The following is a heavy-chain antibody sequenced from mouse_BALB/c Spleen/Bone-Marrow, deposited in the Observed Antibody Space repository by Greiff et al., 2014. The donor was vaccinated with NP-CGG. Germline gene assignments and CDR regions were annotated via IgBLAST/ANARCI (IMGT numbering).Heavy chain of an antibody. Sequence: EVQVVESGAELVKPGASVKLSCIASGFNIKDTYMHWVKQRPEQGLEWIGRIDPANGNTKYDPKFQGKATITADTSSNTAYLQLSSLTSEDTAVYYCAIYYYGSSGFAYWGQGTLVTVSA. CDR1: GFNIKDTY. V-gene: IGHV14-3*02. J-gene: IGHJ3*01. CDR2: IDPANGNT. D-gene: IGHD1-1*01. CDR3: AIYYYGSSGFAY.